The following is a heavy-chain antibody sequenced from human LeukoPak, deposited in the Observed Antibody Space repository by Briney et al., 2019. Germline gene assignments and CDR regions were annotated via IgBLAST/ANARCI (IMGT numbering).Heavy chain of an antibody. Sequence: SETLSLTCTVSGYSISSGYYWGWIRQPPGQGLEWIGSIYHSGSTYYNPSLKSRVTISVDTSKNQFSLKLSSVTAADTAVYYCARGVQLWPRNRPGIAVAGTSYYYYYMDVWGQGTMVTVSS. J-gene: IGHJ6*03. CDR3: ARGVQLWPRNRPGIAVAGTSYYYYYMDV. D-gene: IGHD6-19*01. CDR1: GYSISSGYY. V-gene: IGHV4-38-2*02. CDR2: IYHSGST.